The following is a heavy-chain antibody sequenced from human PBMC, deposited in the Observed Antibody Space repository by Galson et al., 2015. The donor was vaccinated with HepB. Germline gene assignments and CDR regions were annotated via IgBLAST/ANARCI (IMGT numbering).Heavy chain of an antibody. CDR1: GYTFSSYG. D-gene: IGHD2-15*01. CDR3: ARAGWGYCSGSSCYSIWYFDL. CDR2: ISPYNDNT. J-gene: IGHJ2*01. Sequence: SVKVCCKASGYTFSSYGISWVRQAPGQGLQWLGWISPYNDNTNYAQNLQGRVTMTTDTSTSTAYMELRSLRSDDTALYYCARAGWGYCSGSSCYSIWYFDLWGRGTLVTVSS. V-gene: IGHV1-18*01.